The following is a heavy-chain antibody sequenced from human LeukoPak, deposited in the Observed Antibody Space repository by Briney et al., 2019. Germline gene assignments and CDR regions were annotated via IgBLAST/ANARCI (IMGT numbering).Heavy chain of an antibody. V-gene: IGHV1-3*01. CDR2: INAGNGNT. D-gene: IGHD3-22*01. CDR1: GYDFTSYA. CDR3: AKDEKGYYHDTSGYPDAFDI. J-gene: IGHJ3*02. Sequence: ASVKVSCKASGYDFTSYAMHWVRQAPGQRLEWMGWINAGNGNTKYSQKFQDRVTVTRDTSTSTAYMELSSLRSEDTAVYYCAKDEKGYYHDTSGYPDAFDIWGQGTMVTVSS.